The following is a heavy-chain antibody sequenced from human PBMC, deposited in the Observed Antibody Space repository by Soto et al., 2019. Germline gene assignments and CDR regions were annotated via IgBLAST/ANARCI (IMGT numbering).Heavy chain of an antibody. V-gene: IGHV3-30-3*01. CDR3: ARDYGILVVVAATPDY. D-gene: IGHD2-15*01. J-gene: IGHJ4*02. CDR2: ISYDGSNK. CDR1: GFTFSSYA. Sequence: QVQLVESGGGVVQPRRSLRLSCAASGFTFSSYAMHWVRQAPGKGLEWVAVISYDGSNKYYADSVKGRFTISRDNSKNTLYLQMNSLRAEDTAVYYCARDYGILVVVAATPDYWGQGTLVTVSS.